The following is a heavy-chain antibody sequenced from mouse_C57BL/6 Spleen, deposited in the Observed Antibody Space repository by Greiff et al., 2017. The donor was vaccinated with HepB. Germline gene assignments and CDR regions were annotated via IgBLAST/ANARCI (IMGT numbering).Heavy chain of an antibody. CDR3: ARNHYGSSFAY. J-gene: IGHJ3*01. CDR2: IDPSDSYT. V-gene: IGHV1-50*01. Sequence: QVQLQQPGAELVKPGASVKLSCKASGYTFTSYWMQRVKQRPGQGLEWIGEIDPSDSYTNYNQKFKGKATLTVDTSSSTAYMQLSSLTSEDSAVYYCARNHYGSSFAYWGQGTLVTVSA. D-gene: IGHD1-1*01. CDR1: GYTFTSYW.